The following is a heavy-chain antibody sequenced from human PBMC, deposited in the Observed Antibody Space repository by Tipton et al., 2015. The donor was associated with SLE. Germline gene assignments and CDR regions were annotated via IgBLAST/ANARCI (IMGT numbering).Heavy chain of an antibody. D-gene: IGHD6-6*01. CDR3: ARDGKGAARPFDY. J-gene: IGHJ4*02. CDR1: GGSISSSSYY. Sequence: TLSLTCTVSGGSISSSSYYWGWIRQPPGKGLEWIGSMYYSGSTYYNPSLKSRVTISVDTSKNQFSLKLSSVTAADTAVYYCARDGKGAARPFDYWGQGTLVTVSA. CDR2: MYYSGST. V-gene: IGHV4-39*07.